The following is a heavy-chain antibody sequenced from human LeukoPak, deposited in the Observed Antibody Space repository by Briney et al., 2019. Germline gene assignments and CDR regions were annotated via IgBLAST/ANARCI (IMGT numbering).Heavy chain of an antibody. J-gene: IGHJ6*02. D-gene: IGHD6-19*01. CDR1: DGSINSYY. Sequence: SETLSLTCSVSDGSINSYYWNWIRQPPGKGLEWIGEINHSGSTNYNPSLMSRVTISVDTSKNQFSLKLSSVTAADTAVYYCARGRREWLVLFDYYGMDVWGQGTTVTVSS. CDR2: INHSGST. V-gene: IGHV4-34*01. CDR3: ARGRREWLVLFDYYGMDV.